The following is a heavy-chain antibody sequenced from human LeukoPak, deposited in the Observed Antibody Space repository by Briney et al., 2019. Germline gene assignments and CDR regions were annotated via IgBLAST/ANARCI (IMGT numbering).Heavy chain of an antibody. CDR2: INPNSGGT. D-gene: IGHD4-23*01. J-gene: IGHJ4*02. CDR3: ARVPEDYGGNSVRFDY. Sequence: ASVKVSCKASGYTFTGYYMHWVRQAPGQGLEWMGWINPNSGGTNYAQKFQGRVTMTRDTSISTAYMELSRLRSDDTAVYYCARVPEDYGGNSVRFDYWGQGTLVTVSS. CDR1: GYTFTGYY. V-gene: IGHV1-2*02.